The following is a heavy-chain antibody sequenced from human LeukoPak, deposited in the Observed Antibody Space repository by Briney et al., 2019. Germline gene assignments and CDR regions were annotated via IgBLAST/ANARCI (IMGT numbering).Heavy chain of an antibody. CDR2: ISWNSGSI. D-gene: IGHD4-17*01. CDR3: AGARAATTVTTWDY. J-gene: IGHJ4*02. CDR1: GFTFDDYA. Sequence: TGGSLRLSCAASGFTFDDYAMHWVRQAPGKGLEWVSGISWNSGSIGYADSVKGRFTISRDNSKNTLYLQMNSLRAEDTAVYYCAGARAATTVTTWDYWGQGTLVTVSS. V-gene: IGHV3-9*01.